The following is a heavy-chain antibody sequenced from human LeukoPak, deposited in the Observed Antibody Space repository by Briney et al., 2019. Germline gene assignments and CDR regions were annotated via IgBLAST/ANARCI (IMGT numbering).Heavy chain of an antibody. Sequence: PGRSLRLSCAASGFTFSSYGMHWVRQAPGKGLEGVAVVWSDGSSEHYTDSVRGRFTLSRDNSKNTLYLQMNSLRAEDTAVYYCARDRTGDHYFDYWGQGILVTVSS. D-gene: IGHD7-27*01. CDR2: VWSDGSSE. CDR3: ARDRTGDHYFDY. CDR1: GFTFSSYG. J-gene: IGHJ4*02. V-gene: IGHV3-33*01.